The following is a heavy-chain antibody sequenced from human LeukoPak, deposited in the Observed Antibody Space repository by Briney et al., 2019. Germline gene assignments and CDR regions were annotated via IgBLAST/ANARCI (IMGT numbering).Heavy chain of an antibody. CDR2: INPIFGTA. V-gene: IGHV1-69*05. J-gene: IGHJ4*02. CDR1: GGTFISYV. D-gene: IGHD2-15*01. CDR3: ALAPGVVDATGYDY. Sequence: GASVKVSCKASGGTFISYVISWVRQAPGQGREWMGGINPIFGTANYAQKFQGRVTITTDESTSTAYMELSSLRSEATAVYYCALAPGVVDATGYDYWGQGTLVTVSS.